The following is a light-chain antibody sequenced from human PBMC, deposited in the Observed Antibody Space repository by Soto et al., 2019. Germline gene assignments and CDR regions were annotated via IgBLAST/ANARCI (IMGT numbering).Light chain of an antibody. V-gene: IGLV2-8*01. CDR3: SSYAASNNLGV. CDR2: EVS. CDR1: SSDGGGYNY. J-gene: IGLJ2*01. Sequence: QPALTQPPSASGSPGQSVTISCIGTSSDGGGYNYVSWYQQHPGKAPKLMIYEVSKRPSGVPDRFSGAKSGNTASLTVSGLQAEDEADYYCSSYAASNNLGVFGGGTKLTFL.